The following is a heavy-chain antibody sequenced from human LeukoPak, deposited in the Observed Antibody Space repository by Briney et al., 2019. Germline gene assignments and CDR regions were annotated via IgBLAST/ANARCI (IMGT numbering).Heavy chain of an antibody. J-gene: IGHJ4*02. CDR1: GGSISSGGYC. V-gene: IGHV4-31*03. Sequence: SETLSLTCTVSGGSISSGGYCWSWLRQHPGKGLEWIGYIYYSGSTYYNPSLKSRVTISVDTSKNQFSLKLSSVTAADTAVYYCARWAPVTTFFDYWGQGTLVTVSS. CDR3: ARWAPVTTFFDY. D-gene: IGHD4-17*01. CDR2: IYYSGST.